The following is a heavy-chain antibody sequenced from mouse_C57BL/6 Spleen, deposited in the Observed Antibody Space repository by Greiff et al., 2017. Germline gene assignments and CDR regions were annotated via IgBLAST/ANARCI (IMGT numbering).Heavy chain of an antibody. D-gene: IGHD2-4*01. CDR3: ARGDYDYDEEYYFDY. CDR1: GYAFSSSW. CDR2: IYPGDGDT. V-gene: IGHV1-82*01. J-gene: IGHJ2*02. Sequence: VMLVESGPELVKPGASVKISCKASGYAFSSSWMNWVKQRPGKGLEWIGRIYPGDGDTNYNGKFKGKATLTADKSSSTAYMQLSSLTSEDSAVYFCARGDYDYDEEYYFDYWGQGTSLTVSS.